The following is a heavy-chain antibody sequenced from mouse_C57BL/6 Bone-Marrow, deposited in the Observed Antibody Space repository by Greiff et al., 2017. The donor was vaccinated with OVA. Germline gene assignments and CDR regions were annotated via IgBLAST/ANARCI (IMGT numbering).Heavy chain of an antibody. CDR2: IYPGSGST. V-gene: IGHV1-55*01. CDR3: ARSGLNWYFDV. CDR1: GYTFTSYW. Sequence: QVQLQQPGAELVKPGASVKMSCKASGYTFTSYWITWVKQRPGQGLEWIGDIYPGSGSTNYNEKFKSKATLTVATSSSTAYMQLSSLTSEDSAVYYCARSGLNWYFDVWGTGTTVTVAS. J-gene: IGHJ1*03. D-gene: IGHD1-3*01.